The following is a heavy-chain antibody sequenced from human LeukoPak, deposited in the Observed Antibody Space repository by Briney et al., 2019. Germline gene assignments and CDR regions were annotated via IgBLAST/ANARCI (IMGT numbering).Heavy chain of an antibody. CDR1: GYTFTGYY. CDR2: INPNSGGT. CDR3: ARPLLDYGDSFDY. V-gene: IGHV1-2*02. Sequence: ASVNVSCKASGYTFTGYYMHWVRQAPGQGLEWMGWINPNSGGTNYAQKFQGRVTMTRDTSISTAYMELSRLRSDDTAVYYCARPLLDYGDSFDYWGQGTLVTVSS. D-gene: IGHD4-17*01. J-gene: IGHJ4*02.